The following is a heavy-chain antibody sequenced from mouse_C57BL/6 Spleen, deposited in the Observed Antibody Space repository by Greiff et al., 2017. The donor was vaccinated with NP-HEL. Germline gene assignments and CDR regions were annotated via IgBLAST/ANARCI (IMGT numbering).Heavy chain of an antibody. Sequence: VQLQQPGAELVRPGASVKLSCTASGFNIKDDYMHWVKQRPEQGLEWIGWIDPENGDTKYASKFQGKATIPADTSSNTAYLQLSSLTSEDTAVYYCTTLYYDYGGDYWGQGTTLTVSS. V-gene: IGHV14-4*01. CDR1: GFNIKDDY. CDR3: TTLYYDYGGDY. J-gene: IGHJ2*01. D-gene: IGHD2-4*01. CDR2: IDPENGDT.